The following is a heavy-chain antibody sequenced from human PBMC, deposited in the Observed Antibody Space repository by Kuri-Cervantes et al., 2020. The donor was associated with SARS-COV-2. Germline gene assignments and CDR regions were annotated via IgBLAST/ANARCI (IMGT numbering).Heavy chain of an antibody. CDR2: ISSSGGST. CDR3: VKDLVRGVPAAIL. V-gene: IGHV3-23*01. CDR1: GFTFSSYA. J-gene: IGHJ4*02. D-gene: IGHD2-2*01. Sequence: GRSLRPPCAASGFTFSSYAMSWVRQAPGKGLEWVAAISSSGGSTYNADSVKGRFTISRDNSTNTLYLQMSRLRAEGTAVYYCVKDLVRGVPAAILWGQGTMVTVSS.